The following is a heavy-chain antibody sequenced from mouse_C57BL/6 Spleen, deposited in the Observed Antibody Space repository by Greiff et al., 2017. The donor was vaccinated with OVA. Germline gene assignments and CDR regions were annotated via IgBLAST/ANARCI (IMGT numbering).Heavy chain of an antibody. CDR1: GFNIKDSY. CDR2: IDPEDGEN. J-gene: IGHJ3*01. D-gene: IGHD1-1*01. CDR3: ARVYGSGYDAD. Sequence: VQLQQSGAELVKPGASVTLSCTASGFNIKDSYMHWVKQRTEQGLEWIGRIDPEDGENKYAPKFQCTATITADTSSNTAYLQLSSLTSEDTAVYYCARVYGSGYDADWGQGTLVTVSA. V-gene: IGHV14-2*01.